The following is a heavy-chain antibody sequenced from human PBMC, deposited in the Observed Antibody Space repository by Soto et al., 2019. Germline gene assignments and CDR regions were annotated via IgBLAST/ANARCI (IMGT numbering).Heavy chain of an antibody. Sequence: EVQLSDSGGGLVQPGGSLRLSCAASGFTFSNYAMTWVRQGPGKGLEWVSGISGSGGRSYYADSVKGRFTISRDNSKSTLYLQMNSLRAEDTAVYYCAKAYFVWSSEQPYYFDSWGQGTLVTVSS. CDR1: GFTFSNYA. CDR2: ISGSGGRS. CDR3: AKAYFVWSSEQPYYFDS. D-gene: IGHD3-16*01. J-gene: IGHJ4*02. V-gene: IGHV3-23*01.